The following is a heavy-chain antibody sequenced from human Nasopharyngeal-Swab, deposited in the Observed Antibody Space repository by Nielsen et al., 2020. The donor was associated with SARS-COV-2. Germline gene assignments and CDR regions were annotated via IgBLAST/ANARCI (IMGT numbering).Heavy chain of an antibody. V-gene: IGHV3-30*03. D-gene: IGHD6-25*01. CDR1: GFTFSSFW. CDR3: ARDILGSSGWKHFDS. J-gene: IGHJ4*02. CDR2: ISFDVINP. Sequence: GGSLRLSCTASGFTFSSFWMHWVRQAPGKGLEWVAYISFDVINPAYAESARGRFTVSRDNSKNTLFLQMNSLIIEDTAVYYCARDILGSSGWKHFDSWGQGTLVTVSS.